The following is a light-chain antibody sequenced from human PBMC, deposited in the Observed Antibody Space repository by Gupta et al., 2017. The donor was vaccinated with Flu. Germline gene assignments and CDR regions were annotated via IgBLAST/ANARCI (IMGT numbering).Light chain of an antibody. CDR2: AAS. J-gene: IGKJ1*01. CDR3: QQRYSTPRT. CDR1: QSISRY. Sequence: DIQMTQSPSSLSASVGDRVTITCRASQSISRYLNWYQQKAGKAPKLLIYAASRVKSDVPSRFSGSGSGTDFTLTINSRQPEDFATYYCQQRYSTPRTFGQGTKVEIK. V-gene: IGKV1-39*01.